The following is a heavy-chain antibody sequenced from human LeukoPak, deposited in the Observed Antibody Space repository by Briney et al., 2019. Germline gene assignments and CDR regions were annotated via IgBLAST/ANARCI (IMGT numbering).Heavy chain of an antibody. J-gene: IGHJ4*02. CDR3: AREGARIAARPHPFGY. CDR2: INPNSGGT. V-gene: IGHV1-2*02. D-gene: IGHD6-6*01. Sequence: ASVKVSCKASGYTFTGYYMHWVRQAPGQGLEWMGWINPNSGGTNYAQKFQGRVTMTRDMSISTAYMELSRLRSDDTAVYYCAREGARIAARPHPFGYWGQGTLVTVSS. CDR1: GYTFTGYY.